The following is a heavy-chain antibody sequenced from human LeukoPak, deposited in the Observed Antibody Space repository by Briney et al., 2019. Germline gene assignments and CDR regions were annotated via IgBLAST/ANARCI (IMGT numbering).Heavy chain of an antibody. CDR1: GYTLTELS. Sequence: ASVKVSCKVSGYTLTELSMHWVRQAPGKGLEWMGGFDTEDGETIYAQKFQGGVTMTEDTSTDTAYMELSSLRSEDTAVYYCATGAYCGGACYSYFQHWGQGTLVTVSS. CDR2: FDTEDGET. D-gene: IGHD2-21*02. V-gene: IGHV1-24*01. J-gene: IGHJ1*01. CDR3: ATGAYCGGACYSYFQH.